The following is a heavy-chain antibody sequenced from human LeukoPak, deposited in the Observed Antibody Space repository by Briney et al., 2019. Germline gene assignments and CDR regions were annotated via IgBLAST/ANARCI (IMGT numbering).Heavy chain of an antibody. CDR1: HYSISSGDY. CDR2: IYYSGST. J-gene: IGHJ4*02. CDR3: ARNSSGRYFDY. D-gene: IGHD6-19*01. V-gene: IGHV4-38-2*01. Sequence: SETLSLTCVVSHYSISSGDYWGWIRQPPGKGPEWIGSIYYSGSTHYNPSLKSRVIMSVDTSKNQFSLELRSVTAADTALYYCARNSSGRYFDYWGQGTLVTVSS.